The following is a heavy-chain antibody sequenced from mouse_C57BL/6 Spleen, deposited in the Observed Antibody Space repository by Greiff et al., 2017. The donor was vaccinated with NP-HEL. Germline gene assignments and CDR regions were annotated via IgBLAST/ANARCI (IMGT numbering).Heavy chain of an antibody. V-gene: IGHV1-20*01. J-gene: IGHJ2*01. D-gene: IGHD1-1*01. CDR1: GYSFTGYF. CDR3: ARSRLGTYYGSSYLDY. CDR2: INPYNGDT. Sequence: VQLQQSGPELVKPGDSVKISCKASGYSFTGYFMNWVMQSHGKSLEWIGRINPYNGDTFYNQKFKGKATLTVDKSSSTAHMELRSLTSEDTAVYYCARSRLGTYYGSSYLDYWGQGTTLTVSS.